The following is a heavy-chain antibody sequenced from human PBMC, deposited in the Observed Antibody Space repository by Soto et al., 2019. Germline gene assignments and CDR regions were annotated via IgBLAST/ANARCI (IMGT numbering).Heavy chain of an antibody. J-gene: IGHJ4*02. CDR3: PTDEWE. CDR1: GFSFSNGW. D-gene: IGHD1-26*01. Sequence: ELQLVESGGGLVKPGGSLRLSCAASGFSFSNGWMSWVRQAPGKGLEWVGRIKSKTDGGTTDYAAPVKGRFTISRDDSKNTRYLPMNRLKIGDTAVYYCPTDEWEWGQGTLVTVSS. V-gene: IGHV3-15*01. CDR2: IKSKTDGGTT.